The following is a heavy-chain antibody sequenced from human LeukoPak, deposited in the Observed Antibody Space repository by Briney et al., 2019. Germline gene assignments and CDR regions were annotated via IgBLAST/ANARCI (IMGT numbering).Heavy chain of an antibody. CDR3: VKLTAAGFVGH. V-gene: IGHV3-9*01. CDR2: IGWNSGGI. Sequence: GGSLRLSCAASGFTFDDYAMHWVRQAPGKGLEWVSGIGWNSGGIVYADSVKGRFTISRDNAKNSLSLQMNSLRAEDTALYYCVKLTAAGFVGHWGQGTLVTVSS. CDR1: GFTFDDYA. D-gene: IGHD6-13*01. J-gene: IGHJ4*02.